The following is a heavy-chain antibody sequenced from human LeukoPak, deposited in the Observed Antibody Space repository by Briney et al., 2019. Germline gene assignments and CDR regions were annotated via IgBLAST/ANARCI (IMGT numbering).Heavy chain of an antibody. D-gene: IGHD4-17*01. CDR1: GASIRSGDYY. CDR3: ARVGDYGEVDY. Sequence: SETLSLTCTVSGASIRSGDYYWSWIRQHPGKGLEWIGYIYYSGSTYYNPSLKSRVTISVDTSKNQFSLKLSSVTAADTAVYYCARVGDYGEVDYWGQGTLVTVSS. V-gene: IGHV4-31*03. J-gene: IGHJ4*02. CDR2: IYYSGST.